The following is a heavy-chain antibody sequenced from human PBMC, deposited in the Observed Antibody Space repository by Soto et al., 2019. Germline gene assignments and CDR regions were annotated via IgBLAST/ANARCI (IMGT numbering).Heavy chain of an antibody. J-gene: IGHJ4*02. Sequence: QVQLVESGGGVVQPGRSLRLSCAASGFTFSSYGMHWVRQAPGKGLEWVAVISYDGSNNYYADSVKGRFTISRDNYKNTLYLQMNSLRAEDTAVDYCAKEHRYYYDSSCYQGYWGQGTLVTVSS. D-gene: IGHD3-22*01. CDR1: GFTFSSYG. V-gene: IGHV3-30*18. CDR2: ISYDGSNN. CDR3: AKEHRYYYDSSCYQGY.